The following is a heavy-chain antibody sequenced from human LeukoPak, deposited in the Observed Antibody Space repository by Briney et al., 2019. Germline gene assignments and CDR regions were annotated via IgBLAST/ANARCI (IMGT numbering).Heavy chain of an antibody. D-gene: IGHD4-17*01. V-gene: IGHV3-48*03. Sequence: GGSLSLSCAASGFTFSSYEMNWVRQAPGKGLEWVSYISSSGSTIYYADSVKGRFTISRDNAKNSLYLQMNSLRAEDTAVYYCASTWPTVTTGSYYYMDVWGQGTMVTVSS. CDR3: ASTWPTVTTGSYYYMDV. J-gene: IGHJ6*03. CDR1: GFTFSSYE. CDR2: ISSSGSTI.